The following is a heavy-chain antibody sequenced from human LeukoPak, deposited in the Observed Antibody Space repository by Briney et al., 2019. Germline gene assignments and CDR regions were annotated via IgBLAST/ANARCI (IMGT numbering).Heavy chain of an antibody. CDR2: IKQDGSEK. V-gene: IGHV3-7*01. J-gene: IGHJ4*02. CDR1: VFTFSTYW. CDR3: ARASGEWIVALDY. D-gene: IGHD3-16*01. Sequence: GGSLRLSCAASVFTFSTYWMSWVRQAPGKGLEWVASIKQDGSEKTYVDSVKGRFTISRDNAKNSLYLQMDSLRAEDTAVYYCARASGEWIVALDYWGQGTLVTVSS.